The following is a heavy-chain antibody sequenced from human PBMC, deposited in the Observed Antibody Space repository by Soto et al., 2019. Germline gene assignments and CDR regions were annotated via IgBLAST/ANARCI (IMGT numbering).Heavy chain of an antibody. CDR2: INSDGSST. CDR3: ARGLGYYYGSGSYYKPRPYYYGMDV. J-gene: IGHJ6*02. V-gene: IGHV3-74*01. Sequence: GGSLRLSCAASGFTFSSYWMHWVRQAPGKGLVWVSRINSDGSSTSYADSVKGRFTISRDNAKNTLYLQMNSLRAEDTAVYYCARGLGYYYGSGSYYKPRPYYYGMDVWGQGTTVTVSS. CDR1: GFTFSSYW. D-gene: IGHD3-10*01.